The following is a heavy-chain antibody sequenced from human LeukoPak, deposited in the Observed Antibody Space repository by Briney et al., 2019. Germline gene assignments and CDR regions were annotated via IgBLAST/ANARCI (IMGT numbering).Heavy chain of an antibody. D-gene: IGHD3-3*01. CDR2: ISSNGGST. V-gene: IGHV3-64*04. J-gene: IGHJ4*02. CDR1: GFTFSSYA. Sequence: PGGSLRLSCSASGFTFSSYAMHWVRQAPGKGLEYVSAISSNGGSTYYADSVKGRFTISRDNSKNTLYLQMNSLRAEDTAVYYCARRSGYYYFDYWGQGTLVTVSS. CDR3: ARRSGYYYFDY.